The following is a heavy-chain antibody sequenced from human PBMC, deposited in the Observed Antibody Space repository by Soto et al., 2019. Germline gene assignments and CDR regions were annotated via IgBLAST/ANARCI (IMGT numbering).Heavy chain of an antibody. Sequence: QVQLQESGPGLVKPSETLSLTCTVSGGSVSSGSYHWSWIRQPPGKGLEWIGHIYYSGSTNYNPSLKSRVTISVDTSKNQFSLKLSSVTTADTAVYYCARWDFNWNRPFDYWGQGTLVTVSS. D-gene: IGHD1-20*01. CDR3: ARWDFNWNRPFDY. J-gene: IGHJ4*02. CDR1: GGSVSSGSYH. V-gene: IGHV4-61*01. CDR2: IYYSGST.